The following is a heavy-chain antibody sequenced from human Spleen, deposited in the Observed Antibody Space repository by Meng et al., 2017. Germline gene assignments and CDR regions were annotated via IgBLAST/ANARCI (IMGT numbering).Heavy chain of an antibody. CDR2: SNAGNGNT. CDR1: GYTFTSYA. V-gene: IGHV1-3*02. CDR3: ARIPYYYGSGSYRYFDY. D-gene: IGHD3-10*01. Sequence: ASVKVSCKASGYTFTSYAMHWVRQAPGQRLEWMGWSNAGNGNTKYSQEFQGRVTITRDTSASTAYMELSSLRSEDMAVYYCARIPYYYGSGSYRYFDYWGQGTLVTVSS. J-gene: IGHJ4*02.